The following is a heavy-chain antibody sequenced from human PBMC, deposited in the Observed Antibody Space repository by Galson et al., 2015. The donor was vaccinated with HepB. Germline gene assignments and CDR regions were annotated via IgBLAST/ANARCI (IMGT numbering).Heavy chain of an antibody. D-gene: IGHD6-13*01. CDR3: ARRDSSSWYDYYYGMDV. J-gene: IGHJ6*02. Sequence: SGAEVKKPGESLKISCKGSGYSFTSYWIGWVRQMPGKGLEWMGIIYPGDSDTRYSPSFQGQVTISADKSISTAYLQWSSLKASDTAMYYCARRDSSSWYDYYYGMDVWGQGTTVTVSS. CDR2: IYPGDSDT. CDR1: GYSFTSYW. V-gene: IGHV5-51*01.